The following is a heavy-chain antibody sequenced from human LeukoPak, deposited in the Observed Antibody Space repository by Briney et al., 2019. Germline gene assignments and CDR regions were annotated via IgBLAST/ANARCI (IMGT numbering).Heavy chain of an antibody. CDR2: ISASGGHT. J-gene: IGHJ4*02. V-gene: IGHV3-23*01. D-gene: IGHD5-24*01. CDR1: GFTFSSCA. CDR3: ARERRVEMATTSSRYFDY. Sequence: GGSLRLSCAASGFTFSSCAMSWVRQAPGKGLEWVSGISASGGHTYYADSVKGRFTISRDNSKNTLYLQMNSLRAEDTAVYYCARERRVEMATTSSRYFDYWGQGTLVTVSS.